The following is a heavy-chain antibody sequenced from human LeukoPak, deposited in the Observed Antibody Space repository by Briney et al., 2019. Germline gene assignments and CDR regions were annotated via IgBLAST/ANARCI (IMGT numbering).Heavy chain of an antibody. J-gene: IGHJ4*02. CDR2: INSDGSST. D-gene: IGHD6-19*01. Sequence: AGGSLRLSCAASGFTFSSYLMHWVRQAPGKGLVWVSRINSDGSSTSYADSVKGRFTISRDNAKNTLYLQMNSLRAEDTAVYYCGSLSSGPLPFDYWGQGTMVTVPS. V-gene: IGHV3-74*01. CDR3: GSLSSGPLPFDY. CDR1: GFTFSSYL.